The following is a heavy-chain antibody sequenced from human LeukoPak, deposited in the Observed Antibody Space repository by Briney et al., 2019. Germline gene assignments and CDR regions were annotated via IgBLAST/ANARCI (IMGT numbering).Heavy chain of an antibody. CDR2: ISYDGSNK. CDR1: GFTFSSYG. J-gene: IGHJ6*02. V-gene: IGHV3-30*18. CDR3: AKDLGPYNSFDYYGMDV. D-gene: IGHD6-6*01. Sequence: GSLRLSCAASGFTFSSYGMHWVRQAPGKGLEWVAVISYDGSNKYYADSVKGQFTISRDNSKNTLYLQMNSLRAEDTAVYYCAKDLGPYNSFDYYGMDVWGQGTTVTVSS.